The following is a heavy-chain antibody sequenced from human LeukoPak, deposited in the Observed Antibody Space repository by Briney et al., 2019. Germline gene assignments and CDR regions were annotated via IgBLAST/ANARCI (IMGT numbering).Heavy chain of an antibody. J-gene: IGHJ4*02. CDR3: ASPYCTNGVCYGYFDY. Sequence: SETLSLTCAVYGGSFSGYSWSWIRQPPGKGLEWIGEINHSGSTNYNPSLKSRVTISIDTSKNQFSLKLSSVTAADTAVYYCASPYCTNGVCYGYFDYWGQGTLVTISS. D-gene: IGHD2-8*01. CDR2: INHSGST. V-gene: IGHV4-34*01. CDR1: GGSFSGYS.